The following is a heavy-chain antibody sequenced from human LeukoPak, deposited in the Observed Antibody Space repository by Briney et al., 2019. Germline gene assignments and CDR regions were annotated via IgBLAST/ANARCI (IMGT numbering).Heavy chain of an antibody. D-gene: IGHD3-22*01. CDR1: GFTFSNYW. CDR2: INGYGSTI. J-gene: IGHJ4*02. V-gene: IGHV3-74*01. CDR3: AKASGVYYYDSSGYFNY. Sequence: PGGSLRLSCAASGFTFSNYWMHWVRQAPGKGLVWVSRINGYGSTIRYADAVKGRFTISRDNAKNTLYLEMNSLRAEDTAVYYCAKASGVYYYDSSGYFNYWGQGTLVTVSS.